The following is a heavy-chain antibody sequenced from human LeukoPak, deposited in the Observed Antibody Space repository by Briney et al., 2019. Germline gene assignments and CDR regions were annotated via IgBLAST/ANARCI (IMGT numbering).Heavy chain of an antibody. V-gene: IGHV4-38-2*02. CDR2: IYHSGST. CDR3: ARDRGFDY. J-gene: IGHJ4*02. CDR1: GYSISSGYY. Sequence: SETLSLTCTVSGYSISSGYYWGWIRQPPGKGLEWIGSIYHSGSTYYNPSLKSRVTISVDTSKNQFSLKLSSVTAADTAVYYCARDRGFDYWGQGTLITVSS.